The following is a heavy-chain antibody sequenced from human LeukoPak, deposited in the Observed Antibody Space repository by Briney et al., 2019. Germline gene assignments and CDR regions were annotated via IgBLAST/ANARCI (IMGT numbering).Heavy chain of an antibody. Sequence: PAGSLSLSCAASGGTISSYAMSWVRQAPGKGLEWVSDISGSGGGTNSADSVKGRFTIYRDNSRNALYLQMNSLRAEDTALYYCAKAFIDSVDYWGQGTLVTVSS. CDR3: AKAFIDSVDY. CDR1: GGTISSYA. CDR2: ISGSGGGT. V-gene: IGHV3-23*01. J-gene: IGHJ4*02. D-gene: IGHD3-22*01.